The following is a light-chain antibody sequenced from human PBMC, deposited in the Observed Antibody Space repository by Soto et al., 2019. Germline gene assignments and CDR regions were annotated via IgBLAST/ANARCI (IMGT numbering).Light chain of an antibody. V-gene: IGLV2-14*01. Sequence: QSALTQPASVSGCPGQSITISCTGTGSDVGGYNSVTWFQQHPGKAPKLIIYEVRHRPSGVSIRFSDSKSGNTASMTISGLQAEDEADYYCNSYTRINALVFGTGTKVTVL. CDR2: EVR. CDR3: NSYTRINALV. CDR1: GSDVGGYNS. J-gene: IGLJ1*01.